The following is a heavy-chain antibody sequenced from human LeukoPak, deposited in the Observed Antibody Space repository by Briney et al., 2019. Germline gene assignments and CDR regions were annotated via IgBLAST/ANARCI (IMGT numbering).Heavy chain of an antibody. CDR1: GFTFSSYG. D-gene: IGHD3-3*01. CDR3: AKVVRFLEWLETIDY. CDR2: IRYDGSNK. J-gene: IGHJ4*02. V-gene: IGHV3-30*02. Sequence: GGSLRLSCAASGFTFSSYGMHWVRQAPGKGLEWVAFIRYDGSNKYYADSVKGRFTISRDNSKNTLYLQMNSLRAEDTAVYYCAKVVRFLEWLETIDYWGQGTLVTVSS.